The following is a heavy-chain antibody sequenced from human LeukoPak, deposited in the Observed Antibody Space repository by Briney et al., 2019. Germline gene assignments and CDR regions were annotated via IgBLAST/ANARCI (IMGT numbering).Heavy chain of an antibody. CDR2: ISYDGSNK. J-gene: IGHJ4*02. Sequence: GGSLRLSCAASGFTFSSYGMHWVRQAPGKGLEWVAVISYDGSNKYYADSVKGRFTISRDNSKNTLYLQMNSLRAEDTAVYYCASPFERYFDWLTRLDYWGQGTLVTVSS. CDR1: GFTFSSYG. CDR3: ASPFERYFDWLTRLDY. V-gene: IGHV3-30*19. D-gene: IGHD3-9*01.